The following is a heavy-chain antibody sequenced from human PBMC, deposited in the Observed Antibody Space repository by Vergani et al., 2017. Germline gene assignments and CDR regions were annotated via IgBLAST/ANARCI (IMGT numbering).Heavy chain of an antibody. Sequence: EVQLVESGGSLVRPGGSLRLSCAVSGFTFNDYGMTWVRQTPVKGLEWVSSISYNGDRATYRDSVKGLFTVSRDSAKNSLYLQMNNLRAEDTALYYCARDENYGGQYFDSWGHGTLVTVSS. D-gene: IGHD4-23*01. CDR3: ARDENYGGQYFDS. J-gene: IGHJ4*01. CDR1: GFTFNDYG. CDR2: ISYNGDRA. V-gene: IGHV3-20*04.